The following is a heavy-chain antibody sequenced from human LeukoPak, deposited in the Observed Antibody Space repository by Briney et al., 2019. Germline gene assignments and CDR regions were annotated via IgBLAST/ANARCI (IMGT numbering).Heavy chain of an antibody. CDR1: GFTFSSYS. V-gene: IGHV3-21*01. CDR2: ISSSSSYI. CDR3: ARGPLAVAGAFDI. J-gene: IGHJ3*02. D-gene: IGHD6-19*01. Sequence: GGSLRLSCAASGFTFSSYSMNWVRQAPGKGLEWVSSISSSSSYIHYADSVKGRFTISRDNAKNSLYLQMNSLRAEDTAVYYCARGPLAVAGAFDIWGQGTMVTVSS.